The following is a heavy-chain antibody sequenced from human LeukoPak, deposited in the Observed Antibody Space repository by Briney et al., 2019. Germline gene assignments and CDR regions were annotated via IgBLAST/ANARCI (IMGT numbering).Heavy chain of an antibody. CDR2: IYYSGST. CDR1: GGSISSYY. Sequence: SETLSLTCTVSGGSISSYYWSWIRQPPGKGLEWIGYIYYSGSTNYNPSLKSRVTISVDTSKNQFSLKLSSVPAADTAVYSSGRGARFYDSSGYPTGYWGQGTLVTVSS. D-gene: IGHD3-22*01. J-gene: IGHJ4*02. V-gene: IGHV4-59*01. CDR3: GRGARFYDSSGYPTGY.